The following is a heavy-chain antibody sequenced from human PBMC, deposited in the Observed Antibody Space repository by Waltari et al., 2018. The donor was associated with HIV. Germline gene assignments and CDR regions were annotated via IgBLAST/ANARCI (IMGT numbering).Heavy chain of an antibody. CDR1: GYTFTRYY. J-gene: IGHJ4*02. V-gene: IGHV1-46*01. CDR3: ARGFSGFDY. CDR2: INPSGERT. Sequence: QVQLVQSGAEVKKPGASVKVSCKASGYTFTRYYMHWVRQAPGQGLEWMGVINPSGERTVYAQKFQGSVTMTRDASTSTVYMVLSTLRSEDTAVYYCARGFSGFDYWGQGTLITVSS.